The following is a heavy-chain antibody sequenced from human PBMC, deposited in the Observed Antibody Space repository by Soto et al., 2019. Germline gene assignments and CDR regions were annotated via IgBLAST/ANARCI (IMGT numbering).Heavy chain of an antibody. D-gene: IGHD2-21*01. V-gene: IGHV4-39*07. CDR2: IFYSGST. Sequence: SETLSLTCTVSGGSISSSIYYGGWIRRPPGKGLEWIGSIFYSGSTYYNPSLKSRVTISVDTSKNQFSLKLSSVTAADTAVYYCARGNVVAIDYWGQGTLVTVSS. CDR3: ARGNVVAIDY. CDR1: GGSISSSIYY. J-gene: IGHJ4*02.